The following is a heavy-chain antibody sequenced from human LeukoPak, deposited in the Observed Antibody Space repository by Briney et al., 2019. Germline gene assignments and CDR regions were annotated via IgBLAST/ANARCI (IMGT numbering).Heavy chain of an antibody. J-gene: IGHJ5*02. CDR1: GSSFSDYP. Sequence: PGGSLRLSCAASGSSFSDYPMSWVRQAPGKGLEWVSAISGSGGDTYYADSVKGPFTISRDNSNNTLYLKMNSLSAEETAVSYCAKYPNVRRDSIGSYAYGSDPWGQGTLVTVSS. D-gene: IGHD6-19*01. V-gene: IGHV3-23*01. CDR2: ISGSGGDT. CDR3: AKYPNVRRDSIGSYAYGSDP.